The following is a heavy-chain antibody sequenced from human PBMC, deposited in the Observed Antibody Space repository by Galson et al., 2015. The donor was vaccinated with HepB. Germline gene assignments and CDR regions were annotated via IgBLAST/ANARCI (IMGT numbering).Heavy chain of an antibody. CDR2: IDPSDSYT. CDR1: GYSFTSYW. J-gene: IGHJ4*02. V-gene: IGHV5-10-1*01. CDR3: ARPGYCSGGSCYSGSDY. D-gene: IGHD2-15*01. Sequence: QSGAEVKKPGESLRISCKGSGYSFTSYWISWVRQMPGKGLEWMGRIDPSDSYTNYSPSFQGHVTISADKSISTAYLQWSSLKASDTAMYYCARPGYCSGGSCYSGSDYWGQGTLVTVSS.